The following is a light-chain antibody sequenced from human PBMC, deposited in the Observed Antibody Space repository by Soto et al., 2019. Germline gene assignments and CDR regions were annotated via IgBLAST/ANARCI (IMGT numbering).Light chain of an antibody. J-gene: IGKJ4*01. CDR1: QAVSTW. CDR3: QQSNSFPRT. CDR2: AAS. Sequence: EIQMTQTPSFVSASVGDSVTITCRASQAVSTWLAWYQQKPGGAPRLLIYAASTLQSGVPSRFSGSGSGTDFTLTIRSLQPEDFATYYCQQSNSFPRTFGGGTKVDIK. V-gene: IGKV1-12*01.